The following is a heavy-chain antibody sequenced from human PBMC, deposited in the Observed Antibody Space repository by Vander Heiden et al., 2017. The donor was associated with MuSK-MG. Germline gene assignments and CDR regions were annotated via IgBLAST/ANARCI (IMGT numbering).Heavy chain of an antibody. CDR1: GFTFSSYW. CDR3: ARALKYSSSWYYFDY. Sequence: EVQLVESGGGLVQPGGSLRLSCAASGFTFSSYWMHWVRQAPGKGLVWVSRINSDGSSTSYADSGKGRFTISRDNAKTTLYLQMNSLRAEDTAVYYCARALKYSSSWYYFDYWGQGTLVTVSS. J-gene: IGHJ4*02. V-gene: IGHV3-74*01. CDR2: INSDGSST. D-gene: IGHD6-13*01.